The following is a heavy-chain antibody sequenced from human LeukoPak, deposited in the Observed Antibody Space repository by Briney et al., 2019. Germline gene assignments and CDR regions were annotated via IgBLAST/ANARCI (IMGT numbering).Heavy chain of an antibody. D-gene: IGHD5-18*01. J-gene: IGHJ5*02. Sequence: SETLSLTCTVSGGSISSYYWSWIRQPPGKGLEWIGYIYYSGSTNYNPSLKSRVTISVDTSKNQLSLKLSSVTAADTAVYYCASLFMGYSYGLLWFDPWGQGTLVTVSS. V-gene: IGHV4-59*08. CDR2: IYYSGST. CDR3: ASLFMGYSYGLLWFDP. CDR1: GGSISSYY.